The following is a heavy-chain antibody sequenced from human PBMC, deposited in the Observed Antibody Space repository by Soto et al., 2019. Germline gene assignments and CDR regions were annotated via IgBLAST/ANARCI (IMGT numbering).Heavy chain of an antibody. J-gene: IGHJ6*02. CDR1: GYTFTDFY. V-gene: IGHV1-2*02. D-gene: IGHD2-2*01. CDR2: INPKTGDT. CDR3: AKERGGPDFRCTRCGLFHYRIHL. Sequence: QVQLVQSGTEVKKPGASVTVSCKSSGYTFTDFYLHWLRQAPGQGLEWVGWINPKTGDTKWSQKFQGRVTLSKDTSVRTAYIGLTSLASDHTAIYYCAKERGGPDFRCTRCGLFHYRIHLWGQGTPVTLSS.